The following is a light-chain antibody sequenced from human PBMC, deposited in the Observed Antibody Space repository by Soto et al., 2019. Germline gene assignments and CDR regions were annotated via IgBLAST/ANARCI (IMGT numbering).Light chain of an antibody. J-gene: IGKJ4*01. CDR1: QSVSSSY. CDR3: LQYGSSPLT. Sequence: ILMTQSPATLSVSPGERATLSCRASQSVSSSYLAWYQQKPGQAPRLLIYGASSRATGIPDRFSGSGSGTDFTLSISRLEPEDFAVYYCLQYGSSPLTFGGGTKVDIK. V-gene: IGKV3-20*01. CDR2: GAS.